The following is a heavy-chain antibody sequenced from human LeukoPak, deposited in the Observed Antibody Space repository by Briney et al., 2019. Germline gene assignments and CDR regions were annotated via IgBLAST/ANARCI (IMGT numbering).Heavy chain of an antibody. Sequence: ASVKVSCKASGYTFTGDYMHWVRQAPGQGLEWMGWINPNSGGTNYAQKFQGWVTMTRDTSISTAYMELSRLRSDDTAVYYCARAQRWDCSSTSCYFDYWGQGTLVTVSS. CDR3: ARAQRWDCSSTSCYFDY. CDR1: GYTFTGDY. D-gene: IGHD2-2*01. J-gene: IGHJ4*02. CDR2: INPNSGGT. V-gene: IGHV1-2*04.